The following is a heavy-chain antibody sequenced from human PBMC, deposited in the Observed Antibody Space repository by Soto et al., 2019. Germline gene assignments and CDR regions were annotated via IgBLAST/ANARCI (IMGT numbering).Heavy chain of an antibody. Sequence: GASVKVSCKASGGTFSSYAISWVRQAPGQGLEWMGGIIPIFGTANYAQKFQGRVTITADKSTSTAYMELSSLRSEDTAVYYCARDDFHCSSTSCYFDYWGQGTLVTVSS. J-gene: IGHJ4*02. V-gene: IGHV1-69*06. CDR1: GGTFSSYA. CDR3: ARDDFHCSSTSCYFDY. CDR2: IIPIFGTA. D-gene: IGHD2-2*01.